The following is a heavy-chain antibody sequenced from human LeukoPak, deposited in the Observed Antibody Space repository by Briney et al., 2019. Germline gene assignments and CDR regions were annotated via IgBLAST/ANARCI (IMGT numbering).Heavy chain of an antibody. J-gene: IGHJ4*02. CDR1: GGSFSGYY. V-gene: IGHV4-34*01. D-gene: IGHD3-22*01. CDR3: ARINYFDSSGYFYDDY. CDR2: INHSGSA. Sequence: SETLSLTCAVYGGSFSGYYWSWIRQPPGKGLEWIGEINHSGSANYNPSLKSRVTMSVDTSKKQFSLKLSSVTAADTAVYYCARINYFDSSGYFYDDYWGQGTLVTVSS.